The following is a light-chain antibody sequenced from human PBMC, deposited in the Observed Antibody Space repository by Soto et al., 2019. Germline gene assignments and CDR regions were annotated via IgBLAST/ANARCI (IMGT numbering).Light chain of an antibody. CDR1: SSDVGSYDR. CDR3: CSSVGSPHWV. Sequence: QSVLTQPASVSGSPGQSIAISCTGTSSDVGSYDRVSWYQHHPGKAPTLMIYEVNKRPSGVSDRFSGSKSGNTASLIISGLQADDEAYYYCCSSVGSPHWVFGGGTKLTVL. J-gene: IGLJ3*02. CDR2: EVN. V-gene: IGLV2-23*02.